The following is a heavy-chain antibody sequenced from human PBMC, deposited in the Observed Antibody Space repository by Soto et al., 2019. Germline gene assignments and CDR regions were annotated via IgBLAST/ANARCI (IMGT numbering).Heavy chain of an antibody. CDR1: GGSISSYD. D-gene: IGHD5-18*01. V-gene: IGHV4-59*01. Sequence: QVQLQESGPGLVKPSETLSLTCTVSGGSISSYDWSWIRQSPGKGLEWIGYISYSGSTKYNPSLKSRVTISVDTSKNQFSLKLSSVTAADTAVYYCARGRGDTAMAWYYWGQGTLVTVSS. CDR2: ISYSGST. CDR3: ARGRGDTAMAWYY. J-gene: IGHJ4*02.